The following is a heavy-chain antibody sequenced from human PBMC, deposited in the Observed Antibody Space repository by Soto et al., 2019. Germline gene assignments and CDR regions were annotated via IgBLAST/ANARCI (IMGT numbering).Heavy chain of an antibody. V-gene: IGHV3-23*01. CDR3: ARAYYYYSCCYYTFIPLNF. D-gene: IGHD3-22*01. J-gene: IGHJ4*02. CDR1: GFTFDDYA. CDR2: ISGSGGST. Sequence: GSLRLSCAASGFTFDDYAMHWVRQAPGKGLEWVSVISGSGGSTYYADSVKGRFTISRDNSKNTLYVQMNSLRAEDTAVYYCARAYYYYSCCYYTFIPLNFWGQGALVPVSS.